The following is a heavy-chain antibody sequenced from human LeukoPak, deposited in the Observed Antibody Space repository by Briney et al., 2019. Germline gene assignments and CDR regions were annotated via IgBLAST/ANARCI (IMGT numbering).Heavy chain of an antibody. D-gene: IGHD3-9*01. Sequence: PGGSLRLSCAASGFTFSSYWMTWVRQAPGKGLEWVANIKQDGSEKYYVDSVKGRFTISRDNAKNSLYLQMNSLRAEDTAVYYCARDLKGFSGYSGYWGQGTLVTVSS. CDR3: ARDLKGFSGYSGY. CDR1: GFTFSSYW. V-gene: IGHV3-7*03. CDR2: IKQDGSEK. J-gene: IGHJ4*02.